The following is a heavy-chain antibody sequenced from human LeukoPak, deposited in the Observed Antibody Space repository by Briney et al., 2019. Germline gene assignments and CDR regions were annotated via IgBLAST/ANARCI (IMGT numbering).Heavy chain of an antibody. CDR1: GGSMSSYY. CDR3: ASPPAPYTSGWYLGY. D-gene: IGHD6-19*01. Sequence: SETLSLTCTVSGGSMSSYYWSWIRQPPGKGLEWIGYLFNSGSTNYNPSLKSRVTISVDTSKNQFSLKLSSVTAADTAVYYCASPPAPYTSGWYLGYWGQGTLVTVSS. J-gene: IGHJ4*02. V-gene: IGHV4-59*01. CDR2: LFNSGST.